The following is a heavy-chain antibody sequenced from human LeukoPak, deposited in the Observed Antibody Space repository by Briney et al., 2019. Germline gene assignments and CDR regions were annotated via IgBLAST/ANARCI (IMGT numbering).Heavy chain of an antibody. D-gene: IGHD6-13*01. CDR2: IYYSGNT. V-gene: IGHV4-39*01. J-gene: IGHJ4*02. CDR3: ARHPGPHGSSWFDY. CDR1: GGSISSSNFY. Sequence: SETLSLTCTVSGGSISSSNFYWGWIRQPPGMGLEWIGSIYYSGNTYYKSSLKSRVTITLDTSKNQFSLKLNSVTAADTAMYYCARHPGPHGSSWFDYWGQGSLVTVSS.